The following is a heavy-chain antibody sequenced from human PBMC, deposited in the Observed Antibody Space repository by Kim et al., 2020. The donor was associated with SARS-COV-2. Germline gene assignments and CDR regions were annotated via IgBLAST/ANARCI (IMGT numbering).Heavy chain of an antibody. CDR2: VYYSGST. CDR3: ARLEMTGMGGRGWFDP. J-gene: IGHJ5*02. CDR1: GGSISRSNSH. V-gene: IGHV4-39*01. D-gene: IGHD1-1*01. Sequence: SETLSLTCTVSGGSISRSNSHWGWIRQPPGKGLEWIGSVYYSGSTFYNPSLKSRVTISVDTSENQLSLKLTSVTAADTAVYHCARLEMTGMGGRGWFDP.